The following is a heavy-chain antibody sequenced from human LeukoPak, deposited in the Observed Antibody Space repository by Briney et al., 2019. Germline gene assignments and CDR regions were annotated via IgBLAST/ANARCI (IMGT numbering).Heavy chain of an antibody. J-gene: IGHJ6*02. Sequence: PGGSLRLSCAASGFTFSSYEINWVRQAPGKGLVWVSSISGSGSTENYADSVTGRFTISRDNAKDSLFLQMNSLRGEDTAVYYCARGGREYGMDVWGQGTTVTVSS. CDR2: ISGSGSTE. V-gene: IGHV3-48*03. CDR3: ARGGREYGMDV. CDR1: GFTFSSYE.